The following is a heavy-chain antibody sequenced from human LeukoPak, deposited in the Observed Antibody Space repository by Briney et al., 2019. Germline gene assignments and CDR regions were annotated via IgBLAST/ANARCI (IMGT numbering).Heavy chain of an antibody. D-gene: IGHD5-12*01. Sequence: PVGSLRLSCAPSGFTVSSNYMSWVRQAPGKGLEWVSVIYSGGSTYYADSVKGRFTISRDNSKNTLYLQMNSLRAEDTAVYYCARSYSGYDLFDYWGQGTLVTVST. J-gene: IGHJ4*02. CDR1: GFTVSSNY. CDR2: IYSGGST. CDR3: ARSYSGYDLFDY. V-gene: IGHV3-53*01.